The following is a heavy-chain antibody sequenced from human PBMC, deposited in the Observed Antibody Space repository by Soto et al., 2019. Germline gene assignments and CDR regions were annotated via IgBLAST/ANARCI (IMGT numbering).Heavy chain of an antibody. D-gene: IGHD6-19*01. V-gene: IGHV3-23*01. CDR1: GFVFSSYA. CDR3: AITTDGCLSAFEL. J-gene: IGHJ3*01. Sequence: EVQLLESGGGLVQPGGSLRLSCAASGFVFSSYAMSWVRQAPGKGLEWVSAISGSGTTAYYADSVKGRFIFSRDNPKNTIYLQMNSLRAEYSAVYFCAITTDGCLSAFELWGQGTVVTVSS. CDR2: ISGSGTTA.